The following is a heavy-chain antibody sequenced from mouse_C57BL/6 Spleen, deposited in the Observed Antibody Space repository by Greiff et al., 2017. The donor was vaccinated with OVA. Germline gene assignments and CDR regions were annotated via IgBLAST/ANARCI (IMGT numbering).Heavy chain of an antibody. CDR1: GYTFTSYW. V-gene: IGHV1-55*01. J-gene: IGHJ2*01. D-gene: IGHD3-1*01. Sequence: QVHVKQPGAELVKPGASVKMSCKASGYTFTSYWITWVKQRPGQGLEWIGDIYPGSGSTNYNEKFKSKATLTVDTSSSTAYMQLSSLTSEDSAVYYCAREGANSIDYWGQGTTLTVSS. CDR2: IYPGSGST. CDR3: AREGANSIDY.